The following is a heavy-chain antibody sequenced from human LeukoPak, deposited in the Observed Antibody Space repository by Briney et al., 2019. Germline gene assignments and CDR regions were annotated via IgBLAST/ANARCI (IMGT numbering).Heavy chain of an antibody. V-gene: IGHV4-39*01. CDR3: ARGKVSAFDI. Sequence: SETLSLTCTVSGGSISSSSYYWGWIRQPPGKGLEWIGSIYYSGSTYYNPSLKSRVTISVDTSKNQFSLKLSSVTPEDTAVYYCARGKVSAFDIWGQGTLVSVSS. CDR1: GGSISSSSYY. CDR2: IYYSGST. J-gene: IGHJ3*02.